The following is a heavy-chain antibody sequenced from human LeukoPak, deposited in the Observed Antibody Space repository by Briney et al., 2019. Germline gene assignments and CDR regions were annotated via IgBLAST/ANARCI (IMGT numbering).Heavy chain of an antibody. V-gene: IGHV4-59*08. Sequence: SETLSPTCAVSGRTISSYYWNWIRQPPEKGLEWIGYIHDSGSTKYNPSLKSRVAISVDTSKSQFSLKLSSVTAADTAVYYCARWYYSGWAFDYWGQGTLVTVSS. CDR1: GRTISSYY. J-gene: IGHJ4*02. CDR3: ARWYYSGWAFDY. D-gene: IGHD6-19*01. CDR2: IHDSGST.